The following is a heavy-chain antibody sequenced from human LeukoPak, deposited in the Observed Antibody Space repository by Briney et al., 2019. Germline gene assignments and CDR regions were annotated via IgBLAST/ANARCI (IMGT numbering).Heavy chain of an antibody. V-gene: IGHV3-23*01. J-gene: IGHJ4*02. CDR1: GFTFSSYA. D-gene: IGHD3-16*02. Sequence: PGGSLRLSCAASGFTFSSYAMSWVRQAPGKGLEWVSAISGSGGSTYYADSVKGRFTISRDNSKNTLYLQMNSLRAEDTAVYYCARSEYDYVWGSYRYFDYWGQGTLVTVSS. CDR2: ISGSGGST. CDR3: ARSEYDYVWGSYRYFDY.